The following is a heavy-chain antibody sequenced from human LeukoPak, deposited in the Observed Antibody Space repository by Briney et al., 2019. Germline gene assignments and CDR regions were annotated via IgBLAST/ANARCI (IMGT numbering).Heavy chain of an antibody. CDR2: IYYSGST. CDR1: GGSISSYY. CDR3: ARGISSGYYYVTSGGYYFDY. D-gene: IGHD3-22*01. V-gene: IGHV4-59*01. Sequence: SSETLSLTCTVSGGSISSYYWSWIRQPPGKGLEWIGYIYYSGSTNYNPSLKSRVTISVDTSKNQFSLKLSSVTAADTAVYYCARGISSGYYYVTSGGYYFDYWGQGTLVTVSS. J-gene: IGHJ4*02.